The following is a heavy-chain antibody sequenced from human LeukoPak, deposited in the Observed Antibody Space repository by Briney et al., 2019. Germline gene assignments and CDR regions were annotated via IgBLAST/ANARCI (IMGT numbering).Heavy chain of an antibody. Sequence: PSETLSLTCTVSGGSISSFYWSWIRQPPGKGLEWIGYFYYSGSTNYNPSLKSRVTISVDTSKNQFSLKLSSVTAADTAVYYCARHGKYYYDSSGYRWFDPWGQGTLVTVSS. CDR1: GGSISSFY. CDR3: ARHGKYYYDSSGYRWFDP. V-gene: IGHV4-59*08. D-gene: IGHD3-22*01. CDR2: FYYSGST. J-gene: IGHJ5*02.